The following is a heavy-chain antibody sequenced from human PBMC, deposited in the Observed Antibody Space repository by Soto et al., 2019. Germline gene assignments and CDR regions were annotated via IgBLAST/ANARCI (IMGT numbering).Heavy chain of an antibody. J-gene: IGHJ6*02. CDR1: GFTFSSCA. CDR2: IIDSGAST. Sequence: PGGSLGLSCAAYGFTFSSCAMGWVRQAPGKGLEWVSDIIDSGASTYYADSVKGRFTISRDNSKSTLYLQMNSLRAEDTALYYCAKGRSYYYYYGVDVWGQGTTVTVSS. V-gene: IGHV3-23*01. CDR3: AKGRSYYYYYGVDV.